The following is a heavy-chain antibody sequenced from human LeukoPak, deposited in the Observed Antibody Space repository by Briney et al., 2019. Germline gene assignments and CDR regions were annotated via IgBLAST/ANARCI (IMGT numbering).Heavy chain of an antibody. CDR2: ISYDGSNK. CDR3: ARDRYFGSGSYLFDS. Sequence: GGSLRLSCAASGFTFNSYAIHWVRQAPGKGLQWVAVISYDGSNKYYADSVKGRSTISRDSSQNTLYLQMNSLRAEDTALYYCARDRYFGSGSYLFDSWGQGTLVTVSS. V-gene: IGHV3-30-3*01. D-gene: IGHD3-10*01. J-gene: IGHJ4*02. CDR1: GFTFNSYA.